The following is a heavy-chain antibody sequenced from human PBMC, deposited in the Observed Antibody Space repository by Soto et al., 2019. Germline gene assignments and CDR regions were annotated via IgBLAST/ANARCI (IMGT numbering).Heavy chain of an antibody. CDR2: IYYSGST. Sequence: PSETLSLTCAVSGGSISSGAYYWSWIGQPPGKGLEWIGYIYYSGSTYYKPSLKSRVSMSIDTSKNQFSLKVYSVTAADTAVYYCARDYVGPTHHLDYWGQGTLVTVSS. CDR3: ARDYVGPTHHLDY. J-gene: IGHJ4*02. V-gene: IGHV4-30-4*01. CDR1: GGSISSGAYY. D-gene: IGHD3-16*01.